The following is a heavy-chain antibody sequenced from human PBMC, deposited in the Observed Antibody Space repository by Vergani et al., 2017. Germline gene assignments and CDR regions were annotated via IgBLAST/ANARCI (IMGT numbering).Heavy chain of an antibody. CDR2: INPNTGGT. D-gene: IGHD3-22*01. Sequence: QVQLVQSGAEVKKPGASVKVSCKASRYTFTDYYMHWVRQAPGQGLEWMGWINPNTGGTDYAQKFQGRVALTRDTSISTAYMELSRLRSDDTAVYYCATFNYCDRSGYGVTWGQGTLVTVSA. J-gene: IGHJ5*02. CDR3: ATFNYCDRSGYGVT. CDR1: RYTFTDYY. V-gene: IGHV1-2*02.